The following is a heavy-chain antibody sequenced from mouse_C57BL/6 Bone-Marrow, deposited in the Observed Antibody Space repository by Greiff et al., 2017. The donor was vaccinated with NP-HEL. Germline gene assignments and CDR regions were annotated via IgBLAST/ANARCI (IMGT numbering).Heavy chain of an antibody. CDR3: ARDYDGYPLSWYFDV. D-gene: IGHD2-3*01. J-gene: IGHJ1*03. CDR1: GFTFSDYY. CDR2: INYDGSST. Sequence: VQLKESEGGLVQPGSSMKLSCTASGFTFSDYYMAWVRQVPEKGLEWVANINYDGSSTYYLDSLTSRFIISRDNAKNILYLQMSSLKSEDTATYYCARDYDGYPLSWYFDVWGTGTTVTVSS. V-gene: IGHV5-16*01.